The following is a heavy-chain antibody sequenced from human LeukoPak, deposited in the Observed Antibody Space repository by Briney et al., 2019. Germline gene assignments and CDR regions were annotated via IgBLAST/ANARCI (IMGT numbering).Heavy chain of an antibody. CDR3: ASGSTEFWSGYYVYWYFDL. CDR1: GYSISSGYY. Sequence: VKPSETLSLTCTVSGYSISSGYYWGWIRQPPGKGLEWIGSIYHSGSTYYNPSLKSRVTISVDTSKNQFSLKLSSVTAADTAVYYCASGSTEFWSGYYVYWYFDLWGRGTLVTVSS. V-gene: IGHV4-38-2*02. D-gene: IGHD3-3*01. CDR2: IYHSGST. J-gene: IGHJ2*01.